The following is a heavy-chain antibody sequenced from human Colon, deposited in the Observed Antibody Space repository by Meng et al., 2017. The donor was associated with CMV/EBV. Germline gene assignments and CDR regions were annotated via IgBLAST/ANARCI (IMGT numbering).Heavy chain of an antibody. J-gene: IGHJ5*02. Sequence: GPLRLSCIASGGSVSGYYWSWIRQPPGKGLEWIGYVHYSGRTYYNPSLMNRVTISVDTSKNQFSLNVESVTAADTAVYYCAQLRGITGWFDPWGQGTLVTVSS. CDR2: VHYSGRT. D-gene: IGHD1-14*01. CDR1: GGSVSGYY. V-gene: IGHV4-59*02. CDR3: AQLRGITGWFDP.